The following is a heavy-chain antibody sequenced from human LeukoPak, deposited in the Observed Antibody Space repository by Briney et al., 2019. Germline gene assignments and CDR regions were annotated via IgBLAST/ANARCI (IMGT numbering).Heavy chain of an antibody. CDR1: GFTFSTYS. D-gene: IGHD2-15*01. Sequence: GESLRLSCAASGFTFSTYSMNWLRLAPGKGLEWVSSISPDSNYKYYVDSVKGRFTISRDNAKSSLYLQMNSLRAEDTALYYCAKGDCSGGSCSLGYWGQGTLVTVSS. V-gene: IGHV3-21*04. CDR3: AKGDCSGGSCSLGY. CDR2: ISPDSNYK. J-gene: IGHJ4*02.